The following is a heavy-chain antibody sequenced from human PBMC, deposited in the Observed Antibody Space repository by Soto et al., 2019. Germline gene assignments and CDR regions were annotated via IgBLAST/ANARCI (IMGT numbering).Heavy chain of an antibody. CDR2: IYTSGST. J-gene: IGHJ5*02. CDR1: GGTISSYY. Sequence: SETLSLTCAVSGGTISSYYWSWIRQAAGKGLEWIASIYTSGSTNYNPSVKSRVTMSVDTSKNQFSLKLSSVPAADTAVYYCSRDTYSSGWYGVNWFDPWGQGTLVTVSS. V-gene: IGHV4-4*07. D-gene: IGHD6-19*01. CDR3: SRDTYSSGWYGVNWFDP.